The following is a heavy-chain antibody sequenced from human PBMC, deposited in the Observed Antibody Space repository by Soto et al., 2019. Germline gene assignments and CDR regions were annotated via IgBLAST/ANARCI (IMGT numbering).Heavy chain of an antibody. CDR1: GYTFNTYD. CDR3: ARVQNLWFGGSGSPLNDY. V-gene: IGHV1-8*01. Sequence: ASVKVSCKASGYTFNTYDIEWVRLATGQGLEWMGSMNPNTGSTDYAQKFQGRVTMTMTTSISTAYLELSSLRSDDTAVYYCARVQNLWFGGSGSPLNDYWGQGTLVNVSS. D-gene: IGHD3-10*01. J-gene: IGHJ4*02. CDR2: MNPNTGST.